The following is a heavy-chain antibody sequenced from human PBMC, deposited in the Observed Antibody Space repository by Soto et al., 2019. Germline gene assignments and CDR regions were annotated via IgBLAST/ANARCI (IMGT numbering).Heavy chain of an antibody. D-gene: IGHD3-10*01. CDR1: GFTFNSYW. Sequence: EVQLVESGGGLVQPGGSLRLSCAASGFTFNSYWMHWVRQAPGKGLVWVSRISNDASTTNYADSVKGRFTISRDNAKNTLYLQMHSLRAKDTAVYYGARDEGRRGPEYCLHCGEGTLVTVSS. CDR3: ARDEGRRGPEYCLH. V-gene: IGHV3-74*01. CDR2: ISNDASTT. J-gene: IGHJ1*01.